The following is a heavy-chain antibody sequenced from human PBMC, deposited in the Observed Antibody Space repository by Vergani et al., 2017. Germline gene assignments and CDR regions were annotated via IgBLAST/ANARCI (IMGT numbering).Heavy chain of an antibody. CDR2: INQDGSEK. Sequence: EVQLVESGGGLVQPGGSLRLSCAASGFTFSTYWMSWVRQAPGKGLEWVANINQDGSEKSYVDSVKGRFTISRDNAKNSLFLQMNSLRAEYTAVYYCARPSRRGWIHLWHFDYWGQGTLVTVSS. CDR1: GFTFSTYW. D-gene: IGHD5-18*01. J-gene: IGHJ4*02. CDR3: ARPSRRGWIHLWHFDY. V-gene: IGHV3-7*03.